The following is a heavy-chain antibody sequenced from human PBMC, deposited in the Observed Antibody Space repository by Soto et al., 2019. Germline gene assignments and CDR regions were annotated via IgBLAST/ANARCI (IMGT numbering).Heavy chain of an antibody. J-gene: IGHJ4*02. V-gene: IGHV3-7*01. Sequence: EVQLVESGGGLVQPGGSLRLSCAASGFTFSSYWMSWVRQAPGKGLEWVANIKQDGSEKYYVESVKGRFTISRDNAKNSLYLQMNSLRAEDTAVYYCARALHLGELSLPIVWGQGTLVTVSS. D-gene: IGHD3-16*02. CDR3: ARALHLGELSLPIV. CDR1: GFTFSSYW. CDR2: IKQDGSEK.